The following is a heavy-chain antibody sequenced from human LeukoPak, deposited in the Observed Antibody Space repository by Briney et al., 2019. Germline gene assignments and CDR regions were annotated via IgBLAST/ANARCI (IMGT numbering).Heavy chain of an antibody. CDR1: GGSISSSSYY. CDR2: IYYSGSS. V-gene: IGHV4-39*01. D-gene: IGHD3-9*01. J-gene: IGHJ2*01. Sequence: PSETLSLTCTVSGGSISSSSYYWGWIRQPPGKGLEWIGSIYYSGSSYYNPSLKSRVTISVDTSKNQFSLKLSSVTAADTAVFYCARPAILTGYYNCYFDLWGRGTLVTVSP. CDR3: ARPAILTGYYNCYFDL.